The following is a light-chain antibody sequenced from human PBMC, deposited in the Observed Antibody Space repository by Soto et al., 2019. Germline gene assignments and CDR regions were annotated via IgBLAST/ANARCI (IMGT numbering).Light chain of an antibody. Sequence: EIVMTQSPATLSVSPGERATLSCRASQSVSSNLAWYQQKPGQAPRLLIYGASTRATGIPARFSGSGSGTEFTLTISSLQSADFAVYYWQQYNNWPPFAFGPGTKVDIK. V-gene: IGKV3-15*01. CDR1: QSVSSN. CDR3: QQYNNWPPFA. CDR2: GAS. J-gene: IGKJ3*01.